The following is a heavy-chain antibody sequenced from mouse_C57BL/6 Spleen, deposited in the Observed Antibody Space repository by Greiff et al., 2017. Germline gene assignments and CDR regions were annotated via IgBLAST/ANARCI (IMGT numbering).Heavy chain of an antibody. CDR1: GYTFTDYN. CDR2: INPNNGGT. Sequence: VQLQQSGPELVKPGASVKMSCKASGYTFTDYNMHWVKQSHGKSLEWIGYINPNNGGTSYNQKFKGKATLTVNKSSSTAYMERRSLTSEDSAVYYCASEYYSNSLWYIDVWGTGTTVTVSS. CDR3: ASEYYSNSLWYIDV. J-gene: IGHJ1*03. V-gene: IGHV1-22*01. D-gene: IGHD2-5*01.